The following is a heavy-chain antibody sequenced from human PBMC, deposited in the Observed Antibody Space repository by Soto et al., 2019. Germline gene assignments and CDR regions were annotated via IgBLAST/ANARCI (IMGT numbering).Heavy chain of an antibody. V-gene: IGHV1-18*01. Sequence: ASVKVSCKASGYTFTSYGISWVRQAPGQGLEWMGWISAYNGNTNYAQKLQGRVTMTTDTSTSTAYMELRSLRSDDTAVYYCAREWGCSGGSCYATYYYYGMDVWGQGXTVTVSS. D-gene: IGHD2-15*01. CDR1: GYTFTSYG. J-gene: IGHJ6*02. CDR2: ISAYNGNT. CDR3: AREWGCSGGSCYATYYYYGMDV.